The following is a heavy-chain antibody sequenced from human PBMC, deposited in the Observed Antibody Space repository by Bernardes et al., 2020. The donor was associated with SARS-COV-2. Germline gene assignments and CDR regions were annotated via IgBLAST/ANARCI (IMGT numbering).Heavy chain of an antibody. D-gene: IGHD2-2*01. J-gene: IGHJ6*02. CDR2: ISASGVSA. V-gene: IGHV3-23*01. CDR3: AGWTYCSSPNCPFFYGMDV. CDR1: GFSFGSYA. Sequence: GGSLRLSCAASGFSFGSYAMSWVRQAPGKGLEWVSAISASGVSANYADSVKGRFIISRDNSHNTLDLEMNSLRAEDTAVYYCAGWTYCSSPNCPFFYGMDVWGQGTTVTVSS.